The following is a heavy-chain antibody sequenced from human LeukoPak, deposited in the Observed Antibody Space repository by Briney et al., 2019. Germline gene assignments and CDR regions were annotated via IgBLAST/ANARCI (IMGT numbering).Heavy chain of an antibody. CDR1: GGSFSGYY. CDR2: INHSGST. D-gene: IGHD3-10*01. V-gene: IGHV4-34*01. CDR3: ARSETKGSYRSYDY. Sequence: SETLSLTCAVYGGSFSGYYWSWIRQPPGKGLEWIGEINHSGSTNYNPSLKSRVTISVDTSKNQFSLKLSSVTAADTAVYYCARSETKGSYRSYDYWGQGTLVTVSS. J-gene: IGHJ4*02.